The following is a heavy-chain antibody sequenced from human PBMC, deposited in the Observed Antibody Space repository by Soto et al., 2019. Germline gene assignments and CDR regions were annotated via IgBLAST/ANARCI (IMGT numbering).Heavy chain of an antibody. D-gene: IGHD3-3*01. CDR3: ASITIFGVVKPRYFDY. CDR2: ISYDGSNK. J-gene: IGHJ4*02. V-gene: IGHV3-30*03. Sequence: PGGSLRLSCAASGFTFSSYDMHWVRQAPGKGLEWVAVISYDGSNKYYADSVKGRFTISRDNSKNTLYLQMNSLRAEDTAVYYCASITIFGVVKPRYFDYWGQGTLVTV. CDR1: GFTFSSYD.